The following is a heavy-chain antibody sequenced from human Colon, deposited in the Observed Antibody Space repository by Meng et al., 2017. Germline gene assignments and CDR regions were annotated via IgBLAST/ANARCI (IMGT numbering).Heavy chain of an antibody. V-gene: IGHV4-31*03. Sequence: QVHLHESGPGLVRTSDELSLVSTVSGGSIKSGGSHWSWVRQHPGKGLEYIGFMSDSGTTDYNPSLRSRVSISEIGSSKNQFSLTLRSVTAADTATYFCARDTLYGTDYWGQGVLVTVSS. D-gene: IGHD4-17*01. CDR1: GGSIKSGGSH. CDR3: ARDTLYGTDY. CDR2: MSDSGTT. J-gene: IGHJ4*02.